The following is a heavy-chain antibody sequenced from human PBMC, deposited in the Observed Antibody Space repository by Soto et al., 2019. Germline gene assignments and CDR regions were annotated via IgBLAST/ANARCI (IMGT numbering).Heavy chain of an antibody. CDR2: IYYSGST. D-gene: IGHD1-7*01. Sequence: SETLSLTCTVSGGSISSGGYYWSWIRQHPGKGLEWIGYIYYSGSTYYNPSLKSRVTISVDTSKNQFSLKLSSVTAADTAVYYCARDRRYNWNYRDAFDIWGQGTMVNVS. V-gene: IGHV4-31*03. CDR1: GGSISSGGYY. CDR3: ARDRRYNWNYRDAFDI. J-gene: IGHJ3*02.